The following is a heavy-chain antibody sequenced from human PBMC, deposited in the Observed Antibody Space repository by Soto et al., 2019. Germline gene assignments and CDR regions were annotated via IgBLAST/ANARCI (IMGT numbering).Heavy chain of an antibody. V-gene: IGHV4-31*03. D-gene: IGHD3-3*01. Sequence: QMQLQESGPGLVKPSQTLSLTCTVSGGSISSGGYYWSWIRQLPGKGLEWMGYIYRSGNAYYNPSRESRLTISVDTSKNQFSLQLSSVTAADTAVYYCARKTDCSRGSFSYSGLDVWGHGTTVTVSS. CDR3: ARKTDCSRGSFSYSGLDV. CDR2: IYRSGNA. J-gene: IGHJ6*02. CDR1: GGSISSGGYY.